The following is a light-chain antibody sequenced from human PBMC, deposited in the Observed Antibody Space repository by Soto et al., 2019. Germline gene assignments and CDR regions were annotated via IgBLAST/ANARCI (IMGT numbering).Light chain of an antibody. CDR3: SSYGGSYTYV. CDR1: SSDVGGYNY. CDR2: EVS. J-gene: IGLJ1*01. Sequence: QSVLTQPASVSGSPGQSITISCTGTSSDVGGYNYVSWYQQHPGKAPKLMIYEVSNRASGVSNRFSGSKSGNTASLTISGLQAEDEADYYCSSYGGSYTYVFGTGTKVTV. V-gene: IGLV2-14*01.